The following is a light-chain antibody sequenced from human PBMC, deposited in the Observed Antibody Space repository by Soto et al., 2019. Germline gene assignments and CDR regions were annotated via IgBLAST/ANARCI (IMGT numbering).Light chain of an antibody. CDR1: QSVGTY. CDR2: DSS. Sequence: EIVLTQSPATLSLSPGERATLSCRASQSVGTYFAWYQQKPGQAPRLLIYDSSNRATGIPARFSGSGSGTDCSLTISSLEPADFAVYYCQQRSDWPATVGGGTKVEIK. V-gene: IGKV3-11*01. CDR3: QQRSDWPAT. J-gene: IGKJ4*01.